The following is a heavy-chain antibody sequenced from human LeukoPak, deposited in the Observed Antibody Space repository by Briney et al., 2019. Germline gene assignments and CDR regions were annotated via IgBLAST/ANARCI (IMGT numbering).Heavy chain of an antibody. Sequence: ASVKVSCKTSGYTFTGYYMHWVRQAPGQGLEWMGWINPNSGGTNYAQEFQGRVTMTRDTSISTAHLELSRLRSDDTAIYYCARVIGGGDDPIRLDHWGQGTLVTVSS. CDR2: INPNSGGT. D-gene: IGHD3-16*01. J-gene: IGHJ4*02. V-gene: IGHV1-2*02. CDR3: ARVIGGGDDPIRLDH. CDR1: GYTFTGYY.